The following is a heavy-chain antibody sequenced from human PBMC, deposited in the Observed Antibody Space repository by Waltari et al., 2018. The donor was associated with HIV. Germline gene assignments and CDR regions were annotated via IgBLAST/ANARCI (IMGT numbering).Heavy chain of an antibody. D-gene: IGHD6-19*01. V-gene: IGHV3-23*01. Sequence: VQMLESGGDLVQPGGSLRLSCAASELTFAPSGLGRVRQAPGKGLEWMSAITSSGARTYYAESVKGRFIISRDNSKKTVTLQLKNLRLGDTAMYYCATCNIGSGWYLKSPIRIWGQGTLVTVS. CDR2: ITSSGART. CDR1: ELTFAPSG. J-gene: IGHJ4*02. CDR3: ATCNIGSGWYLKSPIRI.